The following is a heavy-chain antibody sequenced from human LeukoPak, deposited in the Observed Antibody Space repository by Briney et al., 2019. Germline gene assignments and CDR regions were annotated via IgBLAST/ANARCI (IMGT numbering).Heavy chain of an antibody. CDR2: ISGGGDII. Sequence: GGSLRLSCAASGFTFRSYAMSWVRQAPGKGLEWVSAISGGGDIIYYADSVKGRFTISRDNSKNTLYLQMNSLRAEDTAFYYCARNSGANVYTYSFQYWGRGTLVTVSS. CDR3: ARNSGANVYTYSFQY. CDR1: GFTFRSYA. D-gene: IGHD1-26*01. J-gene: IGHJ4*02. V-gene: IGHV3-23*01.